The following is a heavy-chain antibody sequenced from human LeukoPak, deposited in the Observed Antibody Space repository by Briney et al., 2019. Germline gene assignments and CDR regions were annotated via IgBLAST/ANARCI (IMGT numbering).Heavy chain of an antibody. CDR1: GFTFSSYS. D-gene: IGHD3-10*01. J-gene: IGHJ4*02. Sequence: KPGGSLRLSCVASGFTFSSYSMNWVRQAPGKGLEWVSSISSSSSYIYYADSVEGRFTISRDNSKNTLYLQMNSLRAEDTAVYYCARGWFGELLSIDYWGQGTLVTVSS. CDR2: ISSSSSYI. V-gene: IGHV3-21*01. CDR3: ARGWFGELLSIDY.